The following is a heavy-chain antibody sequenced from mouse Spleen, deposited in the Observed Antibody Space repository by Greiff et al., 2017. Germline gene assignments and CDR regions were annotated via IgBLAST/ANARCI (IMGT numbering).Heavy chain of an antibody. CDR3: TRKWGLRHYYAMDY. CDR1: GYTFTDYE. Sequence: QVQLKQSGAELVRPGASVTLSCKASGYTFTDYEMHWVKQTPVHGLEWIGAIDPETGGTAYNQKFKGKAILTADKSSSTAYMELRSLTSEDSAVYYCTRKWGLRHYYAMDYWGQGTSVTVSS. D-gene: IGHD2-13*01. V-gene: IGHV1-15*01. J-gene: IGHJ4*01. CDR2: IDPETGGT.